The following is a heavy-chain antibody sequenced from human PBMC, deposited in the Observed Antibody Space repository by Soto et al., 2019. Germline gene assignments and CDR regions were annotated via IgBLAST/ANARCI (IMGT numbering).Heavy chain of an antibody. CDR1: GYTFSTSG. Sequence: QVQLVQSGAEVKKPGASVKVSCKASGYTFSTSGITWVRQAPGQGLEWSGWISGYNGKTIYAQKFQGRVTMTTETSTNTVYIELRSLRSDATALYYCAKTPHYDNSGYYSWFDLWGQGTLVTVSS. CDR3: AKTPHYDNSGYYSWFDL. CDR2: ISGYNGKT. J-gene: IGHJ5*02. V-gene: IGHV1-18*01. D-gene: IGHD3-22*01.